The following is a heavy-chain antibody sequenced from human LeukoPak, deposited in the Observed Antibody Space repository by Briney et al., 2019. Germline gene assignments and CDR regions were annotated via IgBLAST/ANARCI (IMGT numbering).Heavy chain of an antibody. CDR3: ARAHKRGLNILTGRSPAFDI. CDR1: GFTFSSYS. CDR2: IKQDGSEK. D-gene: IGHD3-9*01. Sequence: GGSLRLSCAASGFTFSSYSMNWVRQAPGKGLEWVANIKQDGSEKYYVDSVKGRFTISRDNAKNSLYLQMNSLRAEDTAVYYCARAHKRGLNILTGRSPAFDIWGQGAMVTVSS. J-gene: IGHJ3*02. V-gene: IGHV3-7*01.